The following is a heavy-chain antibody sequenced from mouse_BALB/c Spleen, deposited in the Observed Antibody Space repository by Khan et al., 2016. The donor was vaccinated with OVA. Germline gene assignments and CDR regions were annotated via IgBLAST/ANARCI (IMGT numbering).Heavy chain of an antibody. J-gene: IGHJ3*01. D-gene: IGHD1-1*01. CDR1: GFTFSTYG. CDR3: ARLAYYYDSEGFAY. CDR2: ISTGGHYT. V-gene: IGHV5-6*01. Sequence: EVELVESGGDLVEPGGSLKLSCAASGFTFSTYGMSWVRQPPDKRLEWVATISTGGHYTYYPDSVRGRFTISRDNAKNTLYLQMTSLKSEDTAMFYCARLAYYYDSEGFAYWGLGTLVTVSA.